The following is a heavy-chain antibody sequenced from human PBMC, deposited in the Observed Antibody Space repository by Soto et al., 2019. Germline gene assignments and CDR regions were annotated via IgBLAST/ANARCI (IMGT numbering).Heavy chain of an antibody. CDR1: GFTFGDYW. CDR3: ASQRDSYGMDD. CDR2: MNQDGSEK. J-gene: IGHJ6*02. D-gene: IGHD1-1*01. Sequence: EVQLVESGGGLVQPGGSLRLSCTVSGFTFGDYWMTWVRQAPGKGLEWVANMNQDGSEKYYVDSVQGRFAISRDNAKNSLYLQMHSLSAEDTAVYYWASQRDSYGMDDWGQGTTVTVSS. V-gene: IGHV3-7*02.